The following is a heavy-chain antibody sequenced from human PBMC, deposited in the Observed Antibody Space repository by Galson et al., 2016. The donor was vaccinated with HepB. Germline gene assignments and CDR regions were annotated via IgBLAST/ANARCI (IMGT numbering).Heavy chain of an antibody. CDR3: ARGMSHDYGVSADY. V-gene: IGHV3-20*04. CDR1: GXTFDDYG. J-gene: IGHJ4*02. CDR2: INWNGGST. Sequence: RLSCAASGXTFDDYGLSWVRXAPGKGLEXXXGINWNGGSTGYADSVKGRFTISRDNAKNSLYLQMNSLRAEDTALYYCARGMSHDYGVSADYWXQGTLVTVSS. D-gene: IGHD4-17*01.